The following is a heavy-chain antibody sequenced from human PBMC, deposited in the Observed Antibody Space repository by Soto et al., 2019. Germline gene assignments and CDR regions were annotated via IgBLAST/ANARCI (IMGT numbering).Heavy chain of an antibody. J-gene: IGHJ4*02. CDR1: GFSLSTSGVG. Sequence: SGPTLVNPTQTLTLTCTFSGFSLSTSGVGVGWIRQPPGKALEWLAPIYWNDDKRYSPSLKSRLTITKDTSKNQVVLTMTNMDPVDTATYYCAHRLAAVAGTGYWGQGTLVTVSS. CDR3: AHRLAAVAGTGY. CDR2: IYWNDDK. D-gene: IGHD6-19*01. V-gene: IGHV2-5*01.